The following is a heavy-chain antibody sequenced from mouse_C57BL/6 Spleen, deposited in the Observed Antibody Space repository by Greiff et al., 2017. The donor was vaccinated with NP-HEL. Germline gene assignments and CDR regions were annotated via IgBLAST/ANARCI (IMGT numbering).Heavy chain of an antibody. CDR1: GYTFTSYG. Sequence: QVHVKQSGAELARPGASVKLSCKASGYTFTSYGISWVKQRTGQGLEWIGEIYPRSGNTYYNEKFKGKATLTADKSSSTAYMELRSLTSEDSAVYVCAKITTVVAADAYWGQGTLVTVSA. J-gene: IGHJ3*01. CDR2: IYPRSGNT. CDR3: AKITTVVAADAY. V-gene: IGHV1-81*01. D-gene: IGHD1-1*01.